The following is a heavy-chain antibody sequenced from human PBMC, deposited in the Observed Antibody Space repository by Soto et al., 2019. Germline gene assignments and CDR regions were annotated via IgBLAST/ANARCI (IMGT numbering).Heavy chain of an antibody. CDR3: AHRLTRYTWNYGLFDD. Sequence: SGPTLVNPTQTLTLTCTFSGCALTTSGVGVGWIRQPPGKALEWLALIYWDDDKRYSPSLKSRLTITKDTSKNQVVLTVTNMDPVDTATYYCAHRLTRYTWNYGLFDDWGQGTLVTV. CDR1: GCALTTSGVG. CDR2: IYWDDDK. D-gene: IGHD1-7*01. V-gene: IGHV2-5*02. J-gene: IGHJ4*02.